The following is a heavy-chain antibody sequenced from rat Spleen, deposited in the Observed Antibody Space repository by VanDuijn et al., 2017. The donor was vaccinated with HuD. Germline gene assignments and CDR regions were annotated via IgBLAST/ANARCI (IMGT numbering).Heavy chain of an antibody. CDR1: GFSLISYS. D-gene: IGHD3-1*01. V-gene: IGHV2-1*01. J-gene: IGHJ2*01. CDR2: IWGDGST. Sequence: QVQLKESGPALVQPSQTLSLTCTVSGFSLISYSVNWVRQPPGKGLEWMGGIWGDGSTNYNSALKSRLSISRDTSKSQVYLKMNSLQSEDTATYSCAIHPRYWGQGVMVTVSS. CDR3: AIHPRY.